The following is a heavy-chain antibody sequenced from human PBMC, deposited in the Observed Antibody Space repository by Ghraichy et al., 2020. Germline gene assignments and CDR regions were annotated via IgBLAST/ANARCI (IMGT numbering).Heavy chain of an antibody. J-gene: IGHJ5*02. Sequence: LSLTCAASGFTVGNNYIRWVLQAPGKGLEWVSLIYSGGTTDYADSVKGRFTVSRDSSKNILYLQMNNLRAEDTAVYYCSRDGGSGWYKSWGQGTLVTVSS. D-gene: IGHD6-19*01. CDR2: IYSGGTT. CDR3: SRDGGSGWYKS. V-gene: IGHV3-66*01. CDR1: GFTVGNNY.